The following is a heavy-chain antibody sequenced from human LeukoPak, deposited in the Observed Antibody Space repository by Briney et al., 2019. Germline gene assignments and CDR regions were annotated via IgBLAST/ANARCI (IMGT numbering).Heavy chain of an antibody. Sequence: PGRSLRLSCAASGFTFSSYAMHWVRQAPGKGLEWVAVISYDGSNKYYADSVKGRFTISRDNSKNTLYLQMNSLRAEDTAVYYCASTHGYSYGTIDYWGQGTLVTVSS. D-gene: IGHD5-18*01. CDR3: ASTHGYSYGTIDY. CDR1: GFTFSSYA. V-gene: IGHV3-30-3*01. CDR2: ISYDGSNK. J-gene: IGHJ4*02.